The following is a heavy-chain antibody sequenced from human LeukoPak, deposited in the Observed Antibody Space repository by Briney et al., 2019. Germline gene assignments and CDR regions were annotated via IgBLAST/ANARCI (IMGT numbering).Heavy chain of an antibody. CDR1: GGSISSYY. CDR3: ARDDTGIAAAGGLY. J-gene: IGHJ4*02. V-gene: IGHV4-4*07. Sequence: SETLSPTCTVSGGSISSYYWSWIRQPAGKGLEWIGRIYTGGGTTYNPSLKSRVTMSIDTSKNQFSLKLSSVTAADTAVYYCARDDTGIAAAGGLYWGQGTLVTVSS. CDR2: IYTGGGT. D-gene: IGHD6-13*01.